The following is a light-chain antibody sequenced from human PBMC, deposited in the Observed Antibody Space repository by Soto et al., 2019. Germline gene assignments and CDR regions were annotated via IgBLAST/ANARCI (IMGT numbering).Light chain of an antibody. CDR1: QSISSY. CDR3: QQTYSTLDS. Sequence: DIQMTQSPSSLSASVGDRVTITCRASQSISSYLNWYQQKPGKAPKLLIYGASSLQSGVPSRFSCSGSGTDFTLTISSLQPEDFATYYCQQTYSTLDSFGQGTKLEIK. V-gene: IGKV1-39*01. J-gene: IGKJ2*03. CDR2: GAS.